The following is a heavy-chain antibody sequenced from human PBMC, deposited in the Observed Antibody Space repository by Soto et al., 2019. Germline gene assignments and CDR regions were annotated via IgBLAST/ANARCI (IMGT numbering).Heavy chain of an antibody. V-gene: IGHV3-23*01. D-gene: IGHD3-16*02. J-gene: IGHJ3*02. CDR1: GFPFSSYA. CDR2: ISGSGGST. Sequence: GGFPSVSCAASGFPFSSYAMSWVRQAPGKGLEWVSAISGSGGSTYYADSVKGRFTISRDNSKNTLYLQMNSLRAEDTAVYYCAKVPVLGSYRFDGFDSWCPAPRVTV. CDR3: AKVPVLGSYRFDGFDS.